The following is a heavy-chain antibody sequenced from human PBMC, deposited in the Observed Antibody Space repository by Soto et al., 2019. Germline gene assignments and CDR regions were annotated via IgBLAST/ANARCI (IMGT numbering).Heavy chain of an antibody. V-gene: IGHV3-66*01. D-gene: IGHD2-15*01. CDR3: ARDDILFSGGRCYGLPMDV. J-gene: IGHJ6*03. CDR2: IQSGGTT. Sequence: EVQLVESGGGLVQPGGSLRISCAASGFTVSSKYMSWVRQAPGQGLEWVSLIQSGGTTYYADSVKGRFTISRDSSKNMLHLQMDSLRAEDTAVYYCARDDILFSGGRCYGLPMDVWGKGTTVTVS. CDR1: GFTVSSKY.